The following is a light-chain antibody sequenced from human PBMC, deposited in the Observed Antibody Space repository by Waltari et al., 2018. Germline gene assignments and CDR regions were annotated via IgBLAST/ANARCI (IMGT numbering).Light chain of an antibody. CDR3: QQYSATPPT. J-gene: IGKJ1*01. Sequence: DIVMTQSPDSLAVSLGERATINCKSTQTVLHRSNNKNYLAWYQQKPGQPPKLLIYWASTRESGVPDRFSGSGSGTDFTLTISGLQAEDVAVYYCQQYSATPPTFGQGTKVEIK. V-gene: IGKV4-1*01. CDR2: WAS. CDR1: QTVLHRSNNKNY.